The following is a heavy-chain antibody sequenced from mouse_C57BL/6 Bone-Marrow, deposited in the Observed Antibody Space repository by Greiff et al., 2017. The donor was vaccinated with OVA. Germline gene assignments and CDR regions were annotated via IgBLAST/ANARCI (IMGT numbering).Heavy chain of an antibody. Sequence: QVQLQHPGAELVKPGASVKMSCKASGFTFTSYWITWVIQRPGQGLEWIGDFYPGSGSTNYNEKFKSKATLTVDTSSSTAYMQLSSLTSEDSAVYYCTLDSSGYGYWGQGTTLTVSS. D-gene: IGHD3-2*02. CDR1: GFTFTSYW. J-gene: IGHJ2*01. CDR2: FYPGSGST. CDR3: TLDSSGYGY. V-gene: IGHV1-55*01.